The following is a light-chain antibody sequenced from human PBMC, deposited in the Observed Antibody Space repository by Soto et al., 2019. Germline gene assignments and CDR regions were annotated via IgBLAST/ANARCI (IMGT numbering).Light chain of an antibody. CDR1: QSVSSSY. Sequence: EIVLTQSPGTLSLSPGERATLSCRASQSVSSSYLAWYQQKPGQAPRLLIYGASSRATGIPDRFSGSGSGTDFTLTIGSLQSEDFAVYSCQQYNTWPRSFGGGTKVDIK. V-gene: IGKV3-20*01. J-gene: IGKJ4*01. CDR2: GAS. CDR3: QQYNTWPRS.